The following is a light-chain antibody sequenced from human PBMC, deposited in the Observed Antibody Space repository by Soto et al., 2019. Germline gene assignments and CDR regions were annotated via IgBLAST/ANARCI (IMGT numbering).Light chain of an antibody. CDR2: VTS. CDR1: QGLSDS. J-gene: IGKJ5*01. V-gene: IGKV1-12*01. CDR3: QQGHNWPLT. Sequence: DLQMTQSPSSVSASVGDRVTITCRATQGLSDSLAWYQQKPGKAPKLLISVTSRLQSGVPSRFSGSASGTDFTLTIDRLQPGDLATYYCQQGHNWPLTFGQGTRLEIK.